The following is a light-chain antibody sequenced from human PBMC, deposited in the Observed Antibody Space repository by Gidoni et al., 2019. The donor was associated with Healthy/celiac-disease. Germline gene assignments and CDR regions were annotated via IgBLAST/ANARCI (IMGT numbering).Light chain of an antibody. J-gene: IGKJ1*01. V-gene: IGKV2-28*01. CDR3: MQALQTPRT. Sequence: SPLSLPVTPGEPASISCRSSQSLLHSNGYNYLDWYLQKPGQSPQLLIYLGSNRASGVPDRFSGSGSGTDFTLKISRVEAEDVGVYYCMQALQTPRTFXQXTKVXIK. CDR1: QSLLHSNGYNY. CDR2: LGS.